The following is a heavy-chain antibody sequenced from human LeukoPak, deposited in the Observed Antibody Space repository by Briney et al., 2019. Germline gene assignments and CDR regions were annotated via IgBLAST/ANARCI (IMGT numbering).Heavy chain of an antibody. Sequence: SETLSLTCAVSGGSISSGGYSWSWIRQPAGEGLEWIGYIYHSGSTYYNPSLKSRVTISVDRSKNQFSLKLSSVTAADTAVYYCARRGVGYCSGGSCYSQFDPWGQGTLVTVSS. CDR3: ARRGVGYCSGGSCYSQFDP. D-gene: IGHD2-15*01. CDR1: GGSISSGGYS. CDR2: IYHSGST. V-gene: IGHV4-30-2*01. J-gene: IGHJ5*02.